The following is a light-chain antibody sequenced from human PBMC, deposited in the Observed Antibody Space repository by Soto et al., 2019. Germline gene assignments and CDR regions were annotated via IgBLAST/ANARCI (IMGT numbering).Light chain of an antibody. CDR1: SSNIGSNT. CDR3: AAWDDSLNGYV. CDR2: GNN. J-gene: IGLJ1*01. V-gene: IGLV1-44*01. Sequence: QSVLTQPPSASGTPGQRVTMSCSGSSSNIGSNTVNWYQQLPGTAPKLLISGNNQRPSGVPDRISGSKSGTSASLAISGLQSEDEADYYCAAWDDSLNGYVFGTGTKLTVL.